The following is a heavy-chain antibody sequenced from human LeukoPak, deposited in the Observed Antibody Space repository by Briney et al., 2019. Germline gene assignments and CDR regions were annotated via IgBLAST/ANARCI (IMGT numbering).Heavy chain of an antibody. J-gene: IGHJ2*01. Sequence: KPSETLSLTCAVYGGSFSGYYWSWVRQPPGKGLEWVGEINHIVSTNYNPSLKSRVTISVDTSKNQFSLKLSSVTAADTAVYYCARGLRSITMVRGVPRYWYFDLWGRGTLVTVSS. V-gene: IGHV4-34*01. D-gene: IGHD3-10*01. CDR3: ARGLRSITMVRGVPRYWYFDL. CDR1: GGSFSGYY. CDR2: INHIVST.